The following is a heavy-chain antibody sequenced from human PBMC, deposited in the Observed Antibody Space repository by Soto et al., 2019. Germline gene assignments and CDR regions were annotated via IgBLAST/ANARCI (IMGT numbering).Heavy chain of an antibody. Sequence: GGALRISCAGCGLTLSSSSRNWVRQAQGKGLEWVSSISSSSSYIYYADSVKGRFTISRDNAKNSLYLQMNSLRAEDTAVYYCARDRAGYSSGWPIYYYYGMDVWGQGTTVTVSS. J-gene: IGHJ6*02. CDR3: ARDRAGYSSGWPIYYYYGMDV. D-gene: IGHD6-19*01. CDR2: ISSSSSYI. V-gene: IGHV3-21*01. CDR1: GLTLSSSS.